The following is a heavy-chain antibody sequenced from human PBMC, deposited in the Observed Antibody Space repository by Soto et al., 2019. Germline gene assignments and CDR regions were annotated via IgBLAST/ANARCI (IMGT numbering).Heavy chain of an antibody. Sequence: KTSETLSLTCAVYGGSFSGYYWSWIRQPPGKGLEWIGEINHSGSTNYNPSLKSRVTISVDTSKNQFSLKLSSVTAADTAVYYCARERIAAAGTPNFDYWGQGTLVTVS. CDR3: ARERIAAAGTPNFDY. J-gene: IGHJ4*02. V-gene: IGHV4-34*01. D-gene: IGHD6-13*01. CDR2: INHSGST. CDR1: GGSFSGYY.